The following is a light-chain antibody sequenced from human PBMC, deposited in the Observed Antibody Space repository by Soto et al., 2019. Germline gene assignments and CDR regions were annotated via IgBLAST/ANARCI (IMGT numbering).Light chain of an antibody. J-gene: IGKJ5*01. CDR1: QSVSSSY. CDR3: QQYHNWPIT. V-gene: IGKV3D-15*01. Sequence: EIVLTQSPATLSLSPGERATLSCRASQSVSSSYLAWYQQKPGQAPRLLIYGASNRAAGIPARFGGSGSGTEFTLTISSLQSEDFAVYYCQQYHNWPITFGQGTRLEIK. CDR2: GAS.